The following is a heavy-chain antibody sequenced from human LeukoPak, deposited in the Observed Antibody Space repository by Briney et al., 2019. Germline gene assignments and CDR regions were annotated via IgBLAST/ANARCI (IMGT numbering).Heavy chain of an antibody. V-gene: IGHV1-69*06. Sequence: SVKVSCKASGGTFSSYAISWVRQAPGQGLEWMGGIIPIFGTASYAQKFQGRVTITADKSTSTAYMELSSLRSEDTAVYYCAMGGSYSVGDYYYYMDVWGKGTTVTVSS. CDR3: AMGGSYSVGDYYYYMDV. D-gene: IGHD1-26*01. J-gene: IGHJ6*03. CDR2: IIPIFGTA. CDR1: GGTFSSYA.